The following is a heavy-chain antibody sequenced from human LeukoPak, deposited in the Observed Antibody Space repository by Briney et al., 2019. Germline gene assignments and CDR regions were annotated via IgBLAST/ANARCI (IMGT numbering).Heavy chain of an antibody. CDR2: LSGSGGST. CDR1: GFTFSTCA. V-gene: IGHV3-23*01. J-gene: IGHJ3*01. D-gene: IGHD6-19*01. Sequence: PGGSLCLSCAASGFTFSTCALSWVRQAPGKGLEWVSALSGSGGSTYYADSVKGRFTISRDNAKNSLSLQMNSLRAEDTAIYYCAREAVPGGRGDTFDVWGQGTMVTVSS. CDR3: AREAVPGGRGDTFDV.